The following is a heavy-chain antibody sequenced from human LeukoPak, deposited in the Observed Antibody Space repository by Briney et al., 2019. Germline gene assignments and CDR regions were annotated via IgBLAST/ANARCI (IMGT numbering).Heavy chain of an antibody. V-gene: IGHV4-34*01. CDR3: ARESSIAARASSWYFDL. J-gene: IGHJ2*01. CDR2: INHSGST. CDR1: GGSLSGYY. Sequence: SETLSLTCAVYGGSLSGYYWSWIRQPPGKGLEWIGEINHSGSTNYNPSLKSRVTISVDTSKNQFSLKLSSVTAADTAVYYCARESSIAARASSWYFDLWGRGTLVTVSS. D-gene: IGHD6-6*01.